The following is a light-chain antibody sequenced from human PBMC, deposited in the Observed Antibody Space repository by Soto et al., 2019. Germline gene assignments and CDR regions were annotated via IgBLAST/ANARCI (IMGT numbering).Light chain of an antibody. CDR3: QQYGGPPWT. CDR1: QSVSSGY. Sequence: EIVLTQSPGTLSLSPGDRVNLSCRASQSVSSGYLAWYQQKPGQAPRLLIYGASNRATGIPVRFSGSGSGTDFTLTISRLEPEDFAVYFCQQYGGPPWTFGQGTKVEVK. J-gene: IGKJ1*01. V-gene: IGKV3-20*01. CDR2: GAS.